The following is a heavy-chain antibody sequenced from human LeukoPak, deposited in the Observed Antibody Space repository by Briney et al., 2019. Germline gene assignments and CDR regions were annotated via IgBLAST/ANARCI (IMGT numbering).Heavy chain of an antibody. D-gene: IGHD6-13*01. V-gene: IGHV5-51*01. J-gene: IGHJ4*02. CDR1: GYTFTSYW. Sequence: GESLKISCQGSGYTFTSYWIGWVRYMPGKGLEWMGIIYPGDSDTKYSPSFQGQVTMSPDKSISTAYLQWSRLKASDTAIYYCARRDSSSYYYWGQGTLVTVSS. CDR3: ARRDSSSYYY. CDR2: IYPGDSDT.